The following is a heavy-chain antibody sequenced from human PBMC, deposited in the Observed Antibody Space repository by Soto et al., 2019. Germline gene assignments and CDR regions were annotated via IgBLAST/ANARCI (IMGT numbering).Heavy chain of an antibody. CDR1: GFTFSDYY. CDR2: ISSSSSYT. D-gene: IGHD3-10*01. V-gene: IGHV3-11*06. CDR3: ARDQGSFGLPGLGTSGGPPPLGYYYYGMDV. Sequence: PGGSLRLSCAASGFTFSDYYMSWIRQAPGKGLEWVSYISSSSSYTNYADSVKGRFTISRDNAKNSLYLQMNSLRAEDTAVYYCARDQGSFGLPGLGTSGGPPPLGYYYYGMDVWGQGTTVTVSS. J-gene: IGHJ6*02.